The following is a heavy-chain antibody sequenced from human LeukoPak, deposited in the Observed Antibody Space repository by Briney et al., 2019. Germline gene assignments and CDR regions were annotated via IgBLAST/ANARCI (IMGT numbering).Heavy chain of an antibody. V-gene: IGHV3-64*01. CDR3: AREFTVANQPRFDF. CDR2: ISGNGGDT. Sequence: GGSLRLSCAASGFTFSSYTIHWVRQAPGKGLEYVSAISGNGGDTYYANSVKGRFTISRDNSKNTLYLQMGSLRPEDMAVYYCAREFTVANQPRFDFWGQGTLVTVSS. CDR1: GFTFSSYT. D-gene: IGHD5-12*01. J-gene: IGHJ4*02.